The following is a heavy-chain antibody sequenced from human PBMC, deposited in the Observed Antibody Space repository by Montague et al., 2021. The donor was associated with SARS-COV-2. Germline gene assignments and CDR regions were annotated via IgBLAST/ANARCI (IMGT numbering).Heavy chain of an antibody. J-gene: IGHJ3*02. V-gene: IGHV2-70*11. CDR3: ARIQATVNAFDI. Sequence: PALVKPTQTPSLTCTFSGFSLSTSGMCVSWIRQPPGKALEWLARIDWDDDKYYSTSLKTRLTISKDTSKNQVVLTMTNMDPVDTATYYCARIQATVNAFDIWGQGTMVTVSS. D-gene: IGHD4-17*01. CDR2: IDWDDDK. CDR1: GFSLSTSGMC.